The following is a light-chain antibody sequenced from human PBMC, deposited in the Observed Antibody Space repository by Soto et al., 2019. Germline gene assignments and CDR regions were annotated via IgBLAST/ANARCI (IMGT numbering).Light chain of an antibody. CDR3: QQYDNLPSFT. CDR1: QNIRNY. J-gene: IGKJ3*01. Sequence: DMQMTQSPYSLSASVGDSVTITCQASQNIRNYLNWFQQKPGQAPKLLISDASTLETGVPSRFSGSGSGTNFTFTISSLQPEDIATYYCQQYDNLPSFTFGPGTKVDIK. V-gene: IGKV1-33*01. CDR2: DAS.